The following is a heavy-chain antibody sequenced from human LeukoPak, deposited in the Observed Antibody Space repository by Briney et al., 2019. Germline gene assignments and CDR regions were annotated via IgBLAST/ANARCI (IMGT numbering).Heavy chain of an antibody. J-gene: IGHJ5*02. Sequence: ASVKVSCKASGYTFTSYGISWVRQAPGQGLEWMGWISAYNGNTNYAQKLQGRVTMTTDTSTSTAYMELRSLRSDDTAVYYCARDRDSTSLNWFDPWGQGTLVTVSS. CDR2: ISAYNGNT. D-gene: IGHD2-2*01. CDR1: GYTFTSYG. CDR3: ARDRDSTSLNWFDP. V-gene: IGHV1-18*01.